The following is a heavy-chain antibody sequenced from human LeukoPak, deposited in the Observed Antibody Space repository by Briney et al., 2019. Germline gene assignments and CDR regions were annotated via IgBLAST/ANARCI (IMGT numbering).Heavy chain of an antibody. CDR2: IDGSDDAI. J-gene: IGHJ4*02. V-gene: IGHV3-11*01. CDR3: VKAYRRGYSDDFDY. D-gene: IGHD3-22*01. Sequence: GGPLTLPCAPSGFTFSDYYMRWFRQAPGKGLEWLSYIDGSDDAIHYAHYVRGRFTISRDNAKNSLYLQMNSLSSEDTAVYYCVKAYRRGYSDDFDYWGQGTLATVSS. CDR1: GFTFSDYY.